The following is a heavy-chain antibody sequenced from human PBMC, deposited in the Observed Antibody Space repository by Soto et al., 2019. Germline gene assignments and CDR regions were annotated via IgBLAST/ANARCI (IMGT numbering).Heavy chain of an antibody. CDR2: ISAGGSST. CDR3: GRRDVDSLTRFGY. V-gene: IGHV3-23*01. Sequence: EVQLLESGGSLVQPGGSLRLSCAASGLTFSNSAMSWVRQAPGKGLEWVSGISAGGSSTHYADSVKGRFTVSRDNSENTLYLRMDSLRAEDTAVYYCGRRDVDSLTRFGYWGQGTLVTVSS. J-gene: IGHJ4*02. D-gene: IGHD4-17*01. CDR1: GLTFSNSA.